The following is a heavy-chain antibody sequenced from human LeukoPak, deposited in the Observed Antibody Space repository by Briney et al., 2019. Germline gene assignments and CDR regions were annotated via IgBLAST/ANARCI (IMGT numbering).Heavy chain of an antibody. D-gene: IGHD6-13*01. J-gene: IGHJ4*02. CDR3: VKCPTGYTKTFDS. Sequence: QPGGSLRLSCAASGFTVSSYAMSWVRQAPGKGLEWVSAISGSGSKTYCADSVKGRFTISRDNSKNTLYLQMNSLRAGDTAVYYCVKCPTGYTKTFDSWGQGTLVTVSS. CDR1: GFTVSSYA. V-gene: IGHV3-23*01. CDR2: ISGSGSKT.